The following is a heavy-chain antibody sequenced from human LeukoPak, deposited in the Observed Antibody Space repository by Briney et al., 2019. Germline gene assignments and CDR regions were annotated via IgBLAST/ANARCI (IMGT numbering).Heavy chain of an antibody. CDR2: IYYSGST. CDR1: GGSISSYY. D-gene: IGHD3-10*01. J-gene: IGHJ4*02. CDR3: ARDSRDYYGSGFFDY. V-gene: IGHV4-59*01. Sequence: NTSETPSLTCTVSGGSISSYYWSWIRQPPGKGLEWIGYIYYSGSTNYNPSLKSRVTISVDTSKNQFSLKLSSVTAADTAVYYCARDSRDYYGSGFFDYWGQGTLVTVSS.